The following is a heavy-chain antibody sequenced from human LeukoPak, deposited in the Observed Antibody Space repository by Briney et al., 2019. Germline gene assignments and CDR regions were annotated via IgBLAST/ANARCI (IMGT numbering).Heavy chain of an antibody. D-gene: IGHD4-17*01. Sequence: SETLSLTCAVYGGSFSGYYWSWIRQPLGKGLEWIGEINHSGSTNYNPSLKSRVTISVDTSKNQFSLKLSSVTAADTAVYYCARGDHDYGDYPFDYWGQGTLVTVSS. CDR3: ARGDHDYGDYPFDY. CDR2: INHSGST. CDR1: GGSFSGYY. J-gene: IGHJ4*02. V-gene: IGHV4-34*01.